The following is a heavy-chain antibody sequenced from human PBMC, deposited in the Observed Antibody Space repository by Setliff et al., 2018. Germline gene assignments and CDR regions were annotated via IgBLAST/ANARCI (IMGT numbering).Heavy chain of an antibody. V-gene: IGHV1-69*05. D-gene: IGHD6-13*01. J-gene: IGHJ3*02. CDR3: ATDHMPASGTSAFDI. Sequence: ASVKVSCKASGGTFNAYVISWVRQAPSQGLEWMGMIIPIFGTSNYAQKFQARVTMTTDESTSTAYMELSSLTSEDTAVYYCATDHMPASGTSAFDIWGQGTVGTVS. CDR1: GGTFNAYV. CDR2: IIPIFGTS.